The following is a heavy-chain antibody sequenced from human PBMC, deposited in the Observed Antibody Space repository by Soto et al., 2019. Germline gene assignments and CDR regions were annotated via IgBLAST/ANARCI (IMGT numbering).Heavy chain of an antibody. D-gene: IGHD2-21*01. J-gene: IGHJ3*02. CDR1: GGSISSGGYY. CDR3: ARAKIRACGGGCGSAFDI. V-gene: IGHV4-31*03. Sequence: SETLSLTCTVSGGSISSGGYYWSWIRQHPGKSLEWIGYIYYSGSTYYNPSLKSRVTISVDTSKNQFSLKLSSVTAADTAVYYCARAKIRACGGGCGSAFDIWGQGTMVTVSS. CDR2: IYYSGST.